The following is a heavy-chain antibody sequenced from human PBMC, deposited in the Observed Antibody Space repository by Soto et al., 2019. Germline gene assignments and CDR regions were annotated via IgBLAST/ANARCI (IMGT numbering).Heavy chain of an antibody. CDR2: MNPNSGNT. CDR1: GYTFTSYD. J-gene: IGHJ2*01. V-gene: IGHV1-8*01. Sequence: QVQLVQSGAEVKKPGASVKVSCKASGYTFTSYDINWVRQATGQGLEWMGWMNPNSGNTGYAQKFQGRATMAPNTSISTAYMELSSLGSEETAVYYCGRREPYYDFGSGYYTDWYFDLWGRGTLVTVSS. CDR3: GRREPYYDFGSGYYTDWYFDL. D-gene: IGHD3-3*01.